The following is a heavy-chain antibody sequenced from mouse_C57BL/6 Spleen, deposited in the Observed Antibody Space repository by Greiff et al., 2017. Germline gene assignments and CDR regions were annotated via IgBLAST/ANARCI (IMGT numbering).Heavy chain of an antibody. Sequence: VKLMESGPELVKPGASVKISCKASGYAFSSSWMNWVKQRPGTGLEWIGRIYPGDGDTNYNGKFKGKATLTADKSSSTAYMQLSSLTSEDSAVYFCAAYPRFAYWGQGTLVTVSA. CDR3: AAYPRFAY. J-gene: IGHJ3*01. D-gene: IGHD2-10*01. V-gene: IGHV1-82*01. CDR1: GYAFSSSW. CDR2: IYPGDGDT.